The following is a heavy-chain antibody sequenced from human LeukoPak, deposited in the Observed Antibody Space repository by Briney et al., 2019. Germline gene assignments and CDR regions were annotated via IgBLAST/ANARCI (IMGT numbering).Heavy chain of an antibody. CDR2: IGVGSGNT. D-gene: IGHD2-21*02. J-gene: IGHJ6*03. CDR1: GFTFTSSA. CDR3: AAVGCGGDCYSLHYYMDV. V-gene: IGHV1-58*02. Sequence: ASVKVSCKASGFTFTSSAMQWVRQARGQRLEWIGWIGVGSGNTNYAQKFQERVTITRDMSTSTAYMELSSLRSEDTAVYYCAAVGCGGDCYSLHYYMDVWGKGTTVTVSS.